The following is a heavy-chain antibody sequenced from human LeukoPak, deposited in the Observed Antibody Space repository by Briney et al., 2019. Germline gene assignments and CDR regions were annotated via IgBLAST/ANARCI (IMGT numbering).Heavy chain of an antibody. CDR1: GFTFSSYG. CDR3: AKDLEGHDFWSGYYLDY. Sequence: PGGSLRLSCAASGFTFSSYGMHWVRQAPGKGLEWVAVISYDGSNKYYADSVKGRFTISRDNSKNTLYLQMNSLRAEDTAVYYCAKDLEGHDFWSGYYLDYWGQGTLVTVSS. V-gene: IGHV3-30*18. CDR2: ISYDGSNK. J-gene: IGHJ4*02. D-gene: IGHD3-3*01.